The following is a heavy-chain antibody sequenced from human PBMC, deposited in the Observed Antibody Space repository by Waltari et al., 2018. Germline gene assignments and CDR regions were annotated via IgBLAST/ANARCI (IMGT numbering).Heavy chain of an antibody. Sequence: QVQLQESGPGLVKPSETLSLTCNVSGGSISSYYWRWIRQPPGKGLEWIGYIYYSGSTNYNPSLKSRVTISVDTSKNQFSLKLSSVTAADTAVYYCARVKEGDYLIWYFDLWGRGTLVTVSS. CDR1: GGSISSYY. D-gene: IGHD4-17*01. CDR3: ARVKEGDYLIWYFDL. CDR2: IYYSGST. V-gene: IGHV4-59*01. J-gene: IGHJ2*01.